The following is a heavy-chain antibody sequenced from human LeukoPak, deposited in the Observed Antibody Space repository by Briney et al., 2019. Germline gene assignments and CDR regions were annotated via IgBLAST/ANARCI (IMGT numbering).Heavy chain of an antibody. CDR1: GGTFSSYA. J-gene: IGHJ5*02. D-gene: IGHD2-15*01. CDR2: IIPIFGTA. Sequence: ASVKVSCKASGGTFSSYAISWVRQAPGQGLEWMGGIIPIFGTANYAQKFQGRVTITADKSTSTAYMELSSLRSEDTAVYYRARGVYCSGGSCYSRGVDWFDPWGQGTLVTVSS. CDR3: ARGVYCSGGSCYSRGVDWFDP. V-gene: IGHV1-69*06.